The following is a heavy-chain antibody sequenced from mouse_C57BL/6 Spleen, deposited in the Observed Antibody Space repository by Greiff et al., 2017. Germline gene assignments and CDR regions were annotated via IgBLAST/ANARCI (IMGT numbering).Heavy chain of an antibody. D-gene: IGHD3-2*02. Sequence: VKLQQPGTELVKPGASVKLSCKASGYTFTSYWMHWVKQRPGQGLEWIGNINPSNGGTNYNEKFKSKATLTVDKYSSTAYMQLSSLTSEDSAVYYCARGQLRLRWYAMDYWGQGTSVTVSS. CDR2: INPSNGGT. V-gene: IGHV1-53*01. CDR3: ARGQLRLRWYAMDY. CDR1: GYTFTSYW. J-gene: IGHJ4*01.